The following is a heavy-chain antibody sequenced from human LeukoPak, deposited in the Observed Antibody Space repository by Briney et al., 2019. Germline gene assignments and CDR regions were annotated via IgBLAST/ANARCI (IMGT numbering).Heavy chain of an antibody. CDR2: VSYDGTNK. V-gene: IGHV3-30*18. CDR1: GFTFSSYG. J-gene: IGHJ3*02. Sequence: GRSLRLSCTASGFTFSSYGMHWVRQAPGKGLEWVAVVSYDGTNKHYADSVKGRFTISRDNSKNTLYLQMNGLRAEDTAVYYCAKDPGPYYGYGAFDIWGQGTMVTVSS. D-gene: IGHD3-10*01. CDR3: AKDPGPYYGYGAFDI.